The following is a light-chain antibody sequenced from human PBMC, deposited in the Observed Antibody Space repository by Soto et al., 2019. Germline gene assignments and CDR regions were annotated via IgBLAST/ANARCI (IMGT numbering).Light chain of an antibody. CDR1: QSVSSK. CDR2: GAS. CDR3: QQYNSWLWT. Sequence: EIVMTQSPATLSVSPGERATLSCRASQSVSSKLAWYQQKPGQAPRLLIYGASTRATGIPARLSGSGSGTEFTLIISSLQSEDSAVYYCQQYNSWLWTFGQGTKVDIK. V-gene: IGKV3-15*01. J-gene: IGKJ1*01.